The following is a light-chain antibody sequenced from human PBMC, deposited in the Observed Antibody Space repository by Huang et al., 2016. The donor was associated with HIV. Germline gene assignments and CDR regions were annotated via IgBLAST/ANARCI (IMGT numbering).Light chain of an antibody. Sequence: EIVMTQSPATLSVSPGERATLSCRASQSVSSNLAWYQQKPGQAPRLLIYGASTRATGIPARFSALGSGTEFTLTNSSLQSEDFAVYYCQQYNNWPPMYTFGQGTNLEIK. V-gene: IGKV3-15*01. J-gene: IGKJ2*01. CDR3: QQYNNWPPMYT. CDR2: GAS. CDR1: QSVSSN.